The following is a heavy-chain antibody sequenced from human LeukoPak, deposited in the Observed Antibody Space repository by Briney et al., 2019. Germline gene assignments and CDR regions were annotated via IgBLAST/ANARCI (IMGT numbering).Heavy chain of an antibody. Sequence: ASVTVSCTASGYSFNNYGISWVRQAPGQGLEWMGWISAYDGETRCKQNLQGRVTMTTDTSTSTAYMDLTSLTTDDTAVYYCARVPASAHQLFSSDYWGQGTLVTVSS. D-gene: IGHD3-10*01. CDR2: ISAYDGET. CDR3: ARVPASAHQLFSSDY. CDR1: GYSFNNYG. J-gene: IGHJ4*02. V-gene: IGHV1-18*01.